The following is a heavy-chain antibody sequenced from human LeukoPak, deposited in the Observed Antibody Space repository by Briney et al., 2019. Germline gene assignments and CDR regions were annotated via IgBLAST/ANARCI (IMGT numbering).Heavy chain of an antibody. J-gene: IGHJ4*02. Sequence: GGSLRLSCAASGFTFSTYGMHWVRQAPGKGLEWVAVIWYDGSNKYYSDSVKGRFTISRDNAQNSLYLQMNSLRAEDTAMYYCARAGSGSYGLLDYWGQGTLVTVSS. CDR3: ARAGSGSYGLLDY. D-gene: IGHD1-26*01. CDR1: GFTFSTYG. V-gene: IGHV3-33*01. CDR2: IWYDGSNK.